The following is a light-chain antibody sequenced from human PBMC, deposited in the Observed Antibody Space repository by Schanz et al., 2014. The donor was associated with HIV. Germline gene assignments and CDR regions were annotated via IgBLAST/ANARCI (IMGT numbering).Light chain of an antibody. CDR1: QTVSSNS. J-gene: IGKJ1*01. V-gene: IGKV3-20*01. CDR3: QHYGSSPLWT. CDR2: SAS. Sequence: EIVLTQSPVILSLSPGERATLSCRASQTVSSNSLGWYQQKRGQVPRLLIYSASRRANGIPDRFSGSGSGTDFTLTISRLEPEDFAVYYCQHYGSSPLWTFGQGTKVEIK.